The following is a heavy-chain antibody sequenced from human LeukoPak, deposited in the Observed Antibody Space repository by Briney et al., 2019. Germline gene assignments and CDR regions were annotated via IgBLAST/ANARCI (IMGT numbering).Heavy chain of an antibody. CDR3: ARHQIVGATRSPFDY. V-gene: IGHV5-51*01. J-gene: IGHJ4*02. Sequence: GESLKISCKSSGYSFATYWIGWVRQPPGKGLEWMGIIYPGDSDTRYSPSFQGQVTISADKSINTAYLQWSSLKTSDTAMYYCARHQIVGATRSPFDYWGQGTLVTVSS. CDR2: IYPGDSDT. CDR1: GYSFATYW. D-gene: IGHD1-26*01.